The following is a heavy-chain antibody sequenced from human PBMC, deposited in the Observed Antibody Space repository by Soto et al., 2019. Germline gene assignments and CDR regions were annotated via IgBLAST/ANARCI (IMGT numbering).Heavy chain of an antibody. J-gene: IGHJ6*02. Sequence: ASVKVSCKASGYTFTGYYMHWVRQAPGQGLEWMGWINPNSGGTNYAQKFQGWVTMTRDTSISTAYMELSRLRSDDTAVYYCARVSPHIAVAGTDGYYGMDVWGQGTTVTVSS. CDR2: INPNSGGT. CDR1: GYTFTGYY. D-gene: IGHD6-19*01. V-gene: IGHV1-2*04. CDR3: ARVSPHIAVAGTDGYYGMDV.